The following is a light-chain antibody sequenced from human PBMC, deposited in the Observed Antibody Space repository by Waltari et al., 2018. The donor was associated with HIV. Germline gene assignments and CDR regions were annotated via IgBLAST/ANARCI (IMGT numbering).Light chain of an antibody. CDR1: SGINVGTYR. Sequence: QAVLTQPSSLSASPGASASLTCTLRSGINVGTYRIYWYQQKPGSPPQYLLRYKSDSDKQQGSGVPSRFSGSKDASAKAWILLISGLQSEDEADYYCMIWHSSFVVFGGGTKLTVL. CDR2: YKSDSDK. J-gene: IGLJ2*01. V-gene: IGLV5-45*02. CDR3: MIWHSSFVV.